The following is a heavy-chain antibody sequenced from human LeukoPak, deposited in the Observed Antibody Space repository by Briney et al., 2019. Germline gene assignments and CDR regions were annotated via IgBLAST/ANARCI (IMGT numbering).Heavy chain of an antibody. Sequence: GGSLRLSCAASGFTFSSFWMSWIRQAPGKGLEWVANIKEDGREKYYVDSVKGRFTISRDNAKSSLYLQMNSLRAEDTAVYYCAELGITMIGGVWGKGTTVTISS. CDR2: IKEDGREK. CDR1: GFTFSSFW. CDR3: AELGITMIGGV. J-gene: IGHJ6*04. V-gene: IGHV3-7*01. D-gene: IGHD3-10*02.